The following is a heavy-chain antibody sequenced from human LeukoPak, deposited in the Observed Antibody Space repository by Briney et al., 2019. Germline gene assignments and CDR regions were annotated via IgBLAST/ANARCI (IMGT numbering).Heavy chain of an antibody. CDR1: GGSISSSSYY. CDR3: ASRWGDGYVDY. V-gene: IGHV4-39*07. J-gene: IGHJ4*02. D-gene: IGHD3-22*01. CDR2: IYYSGST. Sequence: PSEILSLTCTVSGGSISSSSYYWGWIRQPPGKGLEWIGSIYYSGSTYYNPSLKSRVTISVDTSKNQFSLKLSSVTAADTAVYYCASRWGDGYVDYWGQGTLVTVSS.